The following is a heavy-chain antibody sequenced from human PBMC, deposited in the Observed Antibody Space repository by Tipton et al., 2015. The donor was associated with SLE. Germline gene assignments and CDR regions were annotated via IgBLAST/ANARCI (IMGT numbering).Heavy chain of an antibody. CDR2: MNPTSGNT. CDR1: GYTFTNYH. CDR3: ARAYFYDNIGYYGY. V-gene: IGHV1-8*01. D-gene: IGHD3-22*01. J-gene: IGHJ4*02. Sequence: QLVQSGAEVKKPGAAVKVSCKASGYTFTNYHINWVRQATGQGLEWMGWMNPTSGNTGYAQKFQGRVTMTRNTSISTAYMELSSLRSEDTAVYYCARAYFYDNIGYYGYWGQRTLVTVSS.